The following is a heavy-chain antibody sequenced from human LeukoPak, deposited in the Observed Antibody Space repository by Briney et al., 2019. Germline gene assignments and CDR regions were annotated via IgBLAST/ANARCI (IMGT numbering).Heavy chain of an antibody. J-gene: IGHJ3*02. V-gene: IGHV3-21*01. CDR3: ARDQAIDIGAYDI. Sequence: GGSLRLSCAASGFAFSGDNMNWVRQAPGNGLEWVSFIDAGGSYIRYADSVKGRFTISRDNAKSSLFLQMNSLRAEDTAMYFCARDQAIDIGAYDIWGQGTMVTVSS. CDR2: IDAGGSYI. CDR1: GFAFSGDN. D-gene: IGHD5-12*01.